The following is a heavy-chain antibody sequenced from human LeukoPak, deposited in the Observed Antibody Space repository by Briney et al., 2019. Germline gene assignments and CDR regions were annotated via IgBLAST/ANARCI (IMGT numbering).Heavy chain of an antibody. CDR2: VDYSGST. D-gene: IGHD1-26*01. V-gene: IGHV4-59*01. J-gene: IGHJ2*01. CDR3: ARVGSYCFDL. Sequence: SETLSLTCAVSGGSLSTYYWTWIRQPPGKGLEWIGYVDYSGSTNSNPSLKSRVTLSVDSSRNQFSLKVNSVTAADTAVYYCARVGSYCFDLWGRGTLVTVSS. CDR1: GGSLSTYY.